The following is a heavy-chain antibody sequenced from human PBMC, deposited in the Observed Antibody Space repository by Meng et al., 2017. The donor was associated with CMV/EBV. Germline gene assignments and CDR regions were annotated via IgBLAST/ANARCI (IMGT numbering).Heavy chain of an antibody. CDR3: VGAGVELLKDYFDY. D-gene: IGHD1-7*01. CDR2: IDNSGSN. CDR1: GCSISSYH. Sequence: QVQLPVSGPGAVKPSETLSLTCTVSGCSISSYHWGWIPQPDGKGLGWIGRIDNSGSNNHHPFLKSRVTMSVDTSKNQFSLKLDSVAAADTAGDYCVGAGVELLKDYFDYWGQGTLVTVSS. V-gene: IGHV4-4*07. J-gene: IGHJ4*02.